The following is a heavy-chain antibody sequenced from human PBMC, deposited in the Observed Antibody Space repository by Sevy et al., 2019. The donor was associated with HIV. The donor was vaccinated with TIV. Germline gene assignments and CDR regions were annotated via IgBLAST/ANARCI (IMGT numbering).Heavy chain of an antibody. CDR2: IYYSGST. CDR1: GGSVSRYY. V-gene: IGHV4-59*02. D-gene: IGHD3-10*01. Sequence: SETLSLTCTVSGGSVSRYYWSWIRQPPGKGLEWIGYIYYSGSTNYNPSLKSRVTISVDTSKNQFSLKLSSVTAADTAVYYCAGYYGSGSYYFDYWGQGTLVTVSS. J-gene: IGHJ4*02. CDR3: AGYYGSGSYYFDY.